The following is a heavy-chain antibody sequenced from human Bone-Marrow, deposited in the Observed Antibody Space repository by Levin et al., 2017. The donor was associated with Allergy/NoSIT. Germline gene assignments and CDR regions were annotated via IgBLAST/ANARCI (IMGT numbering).Heavy chain of an antibody. Sequence: GESLKISCAASGFTFSSYGMHWVRQAPGKGLEWVAVIWYDGSDKYYVDSVKGRFTISRDNSKKTLYLQMNSLRSEDTAVYYCAKAVAGTGTPHLWGQGTLVTVSS. CDR3: AKAVAGTGTPHL. CDR1: GFTFSSYG. V-gene: IGHV3-33*06. D-gene: IGHD6-19*01. CDR2: IWYDGSDK. J-gene: IGHJ4*02.